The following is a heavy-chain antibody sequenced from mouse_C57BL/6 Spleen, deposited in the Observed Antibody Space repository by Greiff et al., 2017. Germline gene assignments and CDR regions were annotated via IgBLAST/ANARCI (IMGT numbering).Heavy chain of an antibody. CDR3: ARDGSSNWYFGV. J-gene: IGHJ1*03. V-gene: IGHV5-4*01. CDR1: GFTFSSYA. CDR2: ISDGGSYT. D-gene: IGHD1-1*01. Sequence: EVKLVESGGGLVKPGGSLKLSCAASGFTFSSYAMSWVRQTPEKRLEWVATISDGGSYTYYPDNVKGRFTISRDNAKNNLYLQMSHLKSEDTAMYYCARDGSSNWYFGVWGTGTTVTVSS.